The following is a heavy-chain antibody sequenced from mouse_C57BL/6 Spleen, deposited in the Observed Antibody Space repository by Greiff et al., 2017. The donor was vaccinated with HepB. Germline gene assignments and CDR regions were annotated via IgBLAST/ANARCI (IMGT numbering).Heavy chain of an antibody. V-gene: IGHV6-3*01. J-gene: IGHJ2*01. Sequence: DVKLQESGGGLVQPGGSMKLSCVASGFTFSNYWMNWVRQSPEKGLEWVAQIRLKSDNYATHYAESVKGRFTISRDDSKSSVYLQMNNLRAEDTGIYYCTGDGYDDYWGQGTTLTVSS. CDR3: TGDGYDDY. D-gene: IGHD2-2*01. CDR1: GFTFSNYW. CDR2: IRLKSDNYAT.